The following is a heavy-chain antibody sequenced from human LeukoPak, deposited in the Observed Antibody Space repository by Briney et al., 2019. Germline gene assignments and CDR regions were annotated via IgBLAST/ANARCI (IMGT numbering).Heavy chain of an antibody. CDR3: AGGHYYDSSGYYYVNAFDI. J-gene: IGHJ3*02. D-gene: IGHD3-22*01. Sequence: GGSLRLSCAASGFTFSSYWMSWVRQAPGKGLEWVANIKQDGSVKYYVDSVKGRFTISRDNAKNSLYLQMNSLRAEDTAVYYCAGGHYYDSSGYYYVNAFDIWGQGTMVTVSS. CDR2: IKQDGSVK. V-gene: IGHV3-7*04. CDR1: GFTFSSYW.